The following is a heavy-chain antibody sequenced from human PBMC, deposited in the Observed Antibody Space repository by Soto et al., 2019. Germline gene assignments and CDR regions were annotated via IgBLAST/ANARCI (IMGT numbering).Heavy chain of an antibody. J-gene: IGHJ6*02. CDR2: IKQDGSEK. Sequence: GGSLRLSCPASGFTFSSDWMNRVRQAPGKGLEWVAKIKQDGSEKYYVDSVKGRFTISRDNAKNSLYLQMNSLRAEDTAVYYCARDKGLRYFGMDVWGQGTTVTVSS. CDR3: ARDKGLRYFGMDV. CDR1: GFTFSSDW. D-gene: IGHD3-9*01. V-gene: IGHV3-7*01.